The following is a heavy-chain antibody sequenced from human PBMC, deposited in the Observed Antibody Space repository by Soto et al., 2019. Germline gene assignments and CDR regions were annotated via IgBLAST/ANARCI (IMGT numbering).Heavy chain of an antibody. J-gene: IGHJ3*02. CDR1: GGSITTGGRY. CDR3: AQALVFTGGDGFDI. V-gene: IGHV4-31*02. D-gene: IGHD1-1*01. CDR2: IYYSGNT. Sequence: QVRLQEWGPGLVKPSQTLSLKCSVSGGSITTGGRYWSWIRQLPGKGLEWIGDIYYSGNTYYNESLKSRVTISVEAANNQFSLKLSSVTDADTAVYYCAQALVFTGGDGFDIWGQGRLVTVSS.